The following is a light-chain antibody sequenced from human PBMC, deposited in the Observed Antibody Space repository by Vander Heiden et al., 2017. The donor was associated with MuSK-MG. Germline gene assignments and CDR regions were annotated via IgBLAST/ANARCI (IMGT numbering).Light chain of an antibody. Sequence: IPLTQFPSSLSASVGDRVTITCRASQSISSYLNWYQQKPGKAPKLLIYAASSLQSGVPSRFSGSGSGTAFTLTISRLQPEDFATYYCQQSDSTLYTFGHGTKVXIK. V-gene: IGKV1-39*01. J-gene: IGKJ3*01. CDR1: QSISSY. CDR3: QQSDSTLYT. CDR2: AAS.